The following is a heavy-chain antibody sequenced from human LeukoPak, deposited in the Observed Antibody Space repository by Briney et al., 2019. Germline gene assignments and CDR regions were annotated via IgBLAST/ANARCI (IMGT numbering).Heavy chain of an antibody. CDR3: TTECAYYYDSSGYDPYYFDY. D-gene: IGHD3-22*01. CDR2: IKSETDGGTT. CDR1: GFTFSSYA. J-gene: IGHJ4*02. Sequence: PGGSLRLSCVVSGFTFSSYAMHWVRQAPGKGLEWVGRIKSETDGGTTDYAAPVKGRFTISRDDSKNTLYLQMNSLKTEDTAVYYCTTECAYYYDSSGYDPYYFDYWGQGTLVTVSS. V-gene: IGHV3-15*01.